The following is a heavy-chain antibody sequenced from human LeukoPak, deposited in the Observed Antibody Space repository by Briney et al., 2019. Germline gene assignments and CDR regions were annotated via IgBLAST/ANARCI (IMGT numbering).Heavy chain of an antibody. CDR2: IYTSGST. V-gene: IGHV4-61*02. J-gene: IGHJ4*02. CDR3: ARYEDSSGWYRGKGFDY. D-gene: IGHD6-19*01. Sequence: SETLSLTCTVSGGSISSGSYYWSWIRQPAGKGLEWIGRIYTSGSTIYNPSLKSRVTISVDMSKNQFSLKLSSVTAADTAVYYCARYEDSSGWYRGKGFDYWGQGTLVTVSS. CDR1: GGSISSGSYY.